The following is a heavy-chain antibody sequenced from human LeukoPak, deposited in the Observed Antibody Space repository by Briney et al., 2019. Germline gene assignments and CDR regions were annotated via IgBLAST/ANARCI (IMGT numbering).Heavy chain of an antibody. CDR1: RYTFTSYA. Sequence: ASVKVSCKASRYTFTSYAMHWVRQAPGQRLEWMGWINDGNGNTKYSQKFQGRVTITRDTTASTAYMELSSLRSEDTAVYYCARGDCSSTSCYVGGWFDPWGQGTLVTVSS. D-gene: IGHD2-2*01. V-gene: IGHV1-3*01. J-gene: IGHJ5*02. CDR2: INDGNGNT. CDR3: ARGDCSSTSCYVGGWFDP.